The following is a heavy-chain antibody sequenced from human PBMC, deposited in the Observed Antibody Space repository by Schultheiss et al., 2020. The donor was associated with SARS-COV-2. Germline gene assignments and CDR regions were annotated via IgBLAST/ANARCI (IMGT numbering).Heavy chain of an antibody. CDR1: GFTFSSYA. V-gene: IGHV3-21*04. D-gene: IGHD2-8*02. CDR3: AKDSSCTGGVCYTYYFDY. CDR2: ISSSSSYI. Sequence: GGSLRLSCAASGFTFSSYAMHWVRQAPGKGLEWVSSISSSSSYIYYADSVKGRFTISRDNSKNTLYLQMNSLRAEDTAVYYCAKDSSCTGGVCYTYYFDYWGQGTLVTVSS. J-gene: IGHJ4*02.